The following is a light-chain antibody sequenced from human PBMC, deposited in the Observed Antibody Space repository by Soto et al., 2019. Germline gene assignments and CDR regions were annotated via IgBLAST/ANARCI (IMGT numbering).Light chain of an antibody. V-gene: IGKV1D-12*01. CDR3: QQADTFPWT. CDR1: RDISTW. CDR2: SAS. J-gene: IGKJ1*01. Sequence: IQMTQSPSSVSASVGDRVTITCQASRDISTWVAWYQQKPGKAPKLLIYSASALKRGVPSRFSGSGSGTDFALTVISLQPEDFATYYCQQADTFPWTFGQGTKVEIK.